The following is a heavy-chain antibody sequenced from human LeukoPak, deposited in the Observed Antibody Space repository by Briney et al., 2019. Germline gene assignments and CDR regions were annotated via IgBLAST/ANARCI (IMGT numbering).Heavy chain of an antibody. D-gene: IGHD5-12*01. J-gene: IGHJ4*02. CDR3: ARGGGYALSY. Sequence: ASVKVSCKASGYTFTGYYMHWVRQAPGQGLEWMGTINPSGDSTNYAQKFQGRVTLTRDTSTSTLYMELSSLRSEDTAMYYCARGGGYALSYWGQGTLVIVSS. CDR1: GYTFTGYY. CDR2: INPSGDST. V-gene: IGHV1-46*01.